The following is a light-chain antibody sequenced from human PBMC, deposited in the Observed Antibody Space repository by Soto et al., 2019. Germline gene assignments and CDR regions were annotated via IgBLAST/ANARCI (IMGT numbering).Light chain of an antibody. CDR1: QGISNY. J-gene: IGKJ4*01. CDR3: QKYDRAPLT. V-gene: IGKV1-27*01. Sequence: DIQMTQSPSSLSASVGDRVTITCRASQGISNYLAWYQQKPGKVPKVLIYAASTLQSGVPSRFSAIGSGTDLTLTISSMQTEDVATYYCQKYDRAPLTFGGGTKVEIK. CDR2: AAS.